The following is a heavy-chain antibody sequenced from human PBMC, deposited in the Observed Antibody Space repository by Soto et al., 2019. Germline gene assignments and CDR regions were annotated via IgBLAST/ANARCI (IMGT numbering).Heavy chain of an antibody. CDR2: IIPTFGTA. CDR1: GGNFNSYS. CDR3: ARRITGTTPVYGMDV. D-gene: IGHD1-20*01. V-gene: IGHV1-69*12. J-gene: IGHJ6*02. Sequence: QVQLVQSGAEVKKPGSSVKVSCEASGGNFNSYSINWVRQAPGQGLEWMGGIIPTFGTANYAQKFQGRVTISADESTRTVYMELASLRPDDTAVYYCARRITGTTPVYGMDVWGQGTTVTVSS.